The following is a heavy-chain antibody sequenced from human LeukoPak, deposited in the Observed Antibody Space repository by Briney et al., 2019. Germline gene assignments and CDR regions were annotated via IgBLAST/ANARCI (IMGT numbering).Heavy chain of an antibody. CDR2: IYYSGST. J-gene: IGHJ6*02. CDR1: GGSISSSSYY. D-gene: IGHD2-15*01. V-gene: IGHV4-39*01. CDR3: ARQECSGGSCYSSGYYYYGMDV. Sequence: PSETLSLTCTVSGGSISSSSYYWGWIRQPPGKGLEWIGSIYYSGSTYYNPSLKSRVTISVDTSKNQFPLKLSSVTAADTAVYYCARQECSGGSCYSSGYYYYGMDVWGQGTTVTVSS.